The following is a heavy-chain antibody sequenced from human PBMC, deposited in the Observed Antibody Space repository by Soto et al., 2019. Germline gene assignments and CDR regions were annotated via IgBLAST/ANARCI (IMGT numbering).Heavy chain of an antibody. J-gene: IGHJ3*02. CDR3: AKTLSGTNDAFDI. CDR1: GYSFASYW. D-gene: IGHD3-16*01. V-gene: IGHV5-51*01. Sequence: GESLKISCKGSGYSFASYWIAWVRQMPGKGLEWMGIIYTGDSDTRYSPSFQGRVTISADKSISTAYLQWSSLKASDTAMYYCAKTLSGTNDAFDIWGQGTMVTVSS. CDR2: IYTGDSDT.